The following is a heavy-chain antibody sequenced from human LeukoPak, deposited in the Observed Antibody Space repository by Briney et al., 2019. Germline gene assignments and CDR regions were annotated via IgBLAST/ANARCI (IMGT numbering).Heavy chain of an antibody. CDR2: IYSGGST. J-gene: IGHJ4*02. CDR3: ARARITMIVLYDY. V-gene: IGHV3-66*01. D-gene: IGHD3-22*01. Sequence: GGSLRLSCAASGFTVSSNYMSWVRQAPGKGLEWVSVIYSGGSTYYADSVKGRFTISRDNSKNTLYLQMNSLRAEDTAVYYCARARITMIVLYDYWGQGTLVTVSS. CDR1: GFTVSSNY.